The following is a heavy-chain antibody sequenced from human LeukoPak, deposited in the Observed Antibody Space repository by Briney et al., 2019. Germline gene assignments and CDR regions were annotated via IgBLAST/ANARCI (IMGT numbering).Heavy chain of an antibody. V-gene: IGHV3-7*01. J-gene: IGHJ3*02. CDR2: IKPDGRDK. CDR1: GLFFSTNW. CDR3: ARESYDILTGYDAFDI. D-gene: IGHD3-9*01. Sequence: GGSLRLSCAASGLFFSTNWMSWVRQAPGKGLEWVATIKPDGRDKYYVDSVKGRFTMSRDNGKNSVYLQMNSLRAEDTAVYYCARESYDILTGYDAFDIWGQGTMVTVSS.